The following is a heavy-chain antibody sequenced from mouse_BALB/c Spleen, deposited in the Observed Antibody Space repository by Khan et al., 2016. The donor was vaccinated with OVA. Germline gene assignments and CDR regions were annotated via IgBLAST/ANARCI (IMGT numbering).Heavy chain of an antibody. J-gene: IGHJ4*01. CDR3: ARGGAAYYRNDGCAMDY. D-gene: IGHD2-14*01. CDR2: INTHSGVP. Sequence: VQLQESGPELKKPGETVRISCKASGYTFTNAGMQWVQQMPGKGLKWIGWINTHSGVPKYAEDFKGRFAFSLETSASTVYLQITNLKNEDTATYFCARGGAAYYRNDGCAMDYWGQGTTVTVSS. CDR1: GYTFTNAG. V-gene: IGHV9-4*02.